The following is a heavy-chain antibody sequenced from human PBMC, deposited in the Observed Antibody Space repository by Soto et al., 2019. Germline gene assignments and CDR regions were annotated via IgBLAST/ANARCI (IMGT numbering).Heavy chain of an antibody. J-gene: IGHJ4*01. CDR3: ARHADSGSFYCPFDY. D-gene: IGHD3-22*01. V-gene: IGHV4-38-2*01. CDR1: RYSISSGHY. Sequence: PSETLSLTCSVSRYSISSGHYWGWIRQPPGKGLEWVASIYHTGTTYFNPSLKSRLTISVDTSKNQFSLKLSSVTAADTALYFCARHADSGSFYCPFDYCGQGTQVTVSS. CDR2: IYHTGTT.